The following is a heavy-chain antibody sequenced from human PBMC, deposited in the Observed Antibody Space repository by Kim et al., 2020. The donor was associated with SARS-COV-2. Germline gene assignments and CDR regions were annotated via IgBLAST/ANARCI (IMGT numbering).Heavy chain of an antibody. CDR1: GYTFTSYY. V-gene: IGHV1-46*01. D-gene: IGHD4-17*01. J-gene: IGHJ6*03. CDR2: INPCGGST. CDR3: ARDPYGDYDYYYYMDV. Sequence: ASVKVSCKASGYTFTSYYMHWVRQAPGQGLEWMGIINPCGGSTSYAQKFQGRVTMTRDTSTSTVYMELSSLRSEDTAVYYCARDPYGDYDYYYYMDVWGKGTTVTVSS.